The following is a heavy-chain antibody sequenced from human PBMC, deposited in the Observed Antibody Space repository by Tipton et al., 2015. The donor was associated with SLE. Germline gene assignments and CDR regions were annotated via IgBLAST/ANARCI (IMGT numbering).Heavy chain of an antibody. Sequence: TLSLTCTVSGDSISSYYWSWIRQPPGKGLEWIGYIYTSGSTNYNPSLKRRVTISVDTSKNQFSLKLRSVTAADTAVYYCARGSATVTLADYWGQGTLVTVSS. CDR1: GDSISSYY. J-gene: IGHJ4*02. D-gene: IGHD4-17*01. CDR2: IYTSGST. V-gene: IGHV4-4*09. CDR3: ARGSATVTLADY.